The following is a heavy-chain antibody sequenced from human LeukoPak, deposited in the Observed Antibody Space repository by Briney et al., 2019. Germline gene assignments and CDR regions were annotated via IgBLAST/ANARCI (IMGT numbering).Heavy chain of an antibody. V-gene: IGHV4-30-2*01. J-gene: IGHJ3*02. CDR3: ARAWSGSVRAFDI. D-gene: IGHD3-10*01. Sequence: SQTLSLTCAVSGGSISSGGYSWSWIRQPPGKGLEWIGYIYRSGSTYYNPSLKSRVTISVDRSKNQFSLKLSSVTAADTAVYYCARAWSGSVRAFDIWGQGTMVTVSS. CDR2: IYRSGST. CDR1: GGSISSGGYS.